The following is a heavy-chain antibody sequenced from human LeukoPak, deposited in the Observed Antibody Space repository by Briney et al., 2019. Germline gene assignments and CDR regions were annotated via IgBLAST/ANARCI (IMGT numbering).Heavy chain of an antibody. V-gene: IGHV4-61*02. J-gene: IGHJ4*02. CDR3: ARHEQVEFPFDH. D-gene: IGHD2-15*01. Sequence: SQTLSLTCTVSGGSISSGSYYWSWVRQPAGRGLEWIGRIYTSGSTNYNPSLKSRVTISVDTSKNQFSLKLSSVTAADTAVYFCARHEQVEFPFDHWGQGTLVTVSS. CDR1: GGSISSGSYY. CDR2: IYTSGST.